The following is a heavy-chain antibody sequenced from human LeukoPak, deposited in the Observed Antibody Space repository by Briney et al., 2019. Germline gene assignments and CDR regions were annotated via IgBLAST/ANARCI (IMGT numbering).Heavy chain of an antibody. V-gene: IGHV5-51*01. J-gene: IGHJ4*02. Sequence: GESLKISCKDFGSSFTTYWIGWVRQMPGKGLEWMGIIYPGDSDTRYSPSFQGQVTISADKSISTAYLQWSSLKASDTAMYYCARHPGQDGQQLVNWGQGTLVTVSS. CDR3: ARHPGQDGQQLVN. D-gene: IGHD6-13*01. CDR2: IYPGDSDT. CDR1: GSSFTTYW.